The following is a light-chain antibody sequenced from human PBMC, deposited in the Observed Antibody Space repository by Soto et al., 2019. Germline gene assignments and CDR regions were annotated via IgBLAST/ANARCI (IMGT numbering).Light chain of an antibody. CDR2: GAS. CDR1: QSFSSN. J-gene: IGKJ1*01. V-gene: IGKV3-15*01. Sequence: EIVMTQSPATLSVSPGERATLSCRASQSFSSNLAWYQQKGGQAPRLLIYGASTRATGIPARFSGSGSGTEFTLTISSLQSEDFEVYFCQQFNNWPQTFGQGTKVEIX. CDR3: QQFNNWPQT.